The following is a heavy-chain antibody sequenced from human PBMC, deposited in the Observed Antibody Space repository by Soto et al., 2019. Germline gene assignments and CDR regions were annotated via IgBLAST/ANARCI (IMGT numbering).Heavy chain of an antibody. CDR3: ERYYLEAGMDY. CDR1: GGSVSSDSYY. V-gene: IGHV4-61*01. D-gene: IGHD6-19*01. J-gene: IGHJ4*02. Sequence: SETLSLTCTVSGGSVSSDSYYWTWIRQPPGKGLEWIGYIYYSGSTNYNPSLKSRVTISVDTSQKQYSLRLTSVTAADTAVYYCERYYLEAGMDYWGQGTLVTVSS. CDR2: IYYSGST.